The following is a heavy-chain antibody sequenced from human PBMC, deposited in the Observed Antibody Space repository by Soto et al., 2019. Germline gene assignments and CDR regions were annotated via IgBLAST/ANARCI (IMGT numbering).Heavy chain of an antibody. Sequence: GASVKVSCKASGYTFTSYAMHWVRQAPGQRLEGMGWINAGNGNTKYSQKFQGRVTITRDTSASTAYLELSSLRSEETAVYYCARDEQKLVLPNDYWGQGPLVTVSS. J-gene: IGHJ4*02. V-gene: IGHV1-3*01. CDR2: INAGNGNT. CDR1: GYTFTSYA. CDR3: ARDEQKLVLPNDY. D-gene: IGHD6-13*01.